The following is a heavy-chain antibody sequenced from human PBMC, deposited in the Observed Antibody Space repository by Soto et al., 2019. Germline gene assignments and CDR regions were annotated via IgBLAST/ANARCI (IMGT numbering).Heavy chain of an antibody. CDR1: GGTFSSYA. J-gene: IGHJ6*02. D-gene: IGHD2-2*01. Sequence: SVKVSCKASGGTFSSYAISWVRQAPGQGLEWMGGIIPIFGTANYAQKFQGRVTITADESTSTAYMEPSSLRSEDTAVYYCALSSSIVVVPAAIYYYYGMDVWGQGTTVTVS. V-gene: IGHV1-69*13. CDR2: IIPIFGTA. CDR3: ALSSSIVVVPAAIYYYYGMDV.